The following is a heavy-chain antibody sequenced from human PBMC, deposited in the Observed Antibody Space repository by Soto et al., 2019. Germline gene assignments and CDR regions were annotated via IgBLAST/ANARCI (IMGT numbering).Heavy chain of an antibody. D-gene: IGHD2-15*01. Sequence: QVQLVESGGGVAQPGGSLRLSCAASGFSFNAYGMHWVRQAPGKGLEWVAVISSDGSNTYYSGSVTGRFTISRDNSKNTLFLQMNWLRTEDAAVYYCAKARQDIVVVVAPDYWGQGTLVAVSS. CDR2: ISSDGSNT. CDR1: GFSFNAYG. V-gene: IGHV3-30*18. J-gene: IGHJ4*02. CDR3: AKARQDIVVVVAPDY.